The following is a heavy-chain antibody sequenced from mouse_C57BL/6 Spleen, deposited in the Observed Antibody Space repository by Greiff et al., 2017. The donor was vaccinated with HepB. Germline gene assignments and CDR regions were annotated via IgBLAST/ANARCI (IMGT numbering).Heavy chain of an antibody. Sequence: EVQLQQSGPELVKPGASVKIPCKASGYTFTDYNMDWVKQSHGKSLEWIGDINPNNGGTIYNQKFKGKATLTVDKSSSTAYMELRSLTSEDTAVYYCARGKGGYYGSRGYAMDYWGQGTSVTVSS. V-gene: IGHV1-18*01. CDR2: INPNNGGT. J-gene: IGHJ4*01. CDR1: GYTFTDYN. D-gene: IGHD1-1*01. CDR3: ARGKGGYYGSRGYAMDY.